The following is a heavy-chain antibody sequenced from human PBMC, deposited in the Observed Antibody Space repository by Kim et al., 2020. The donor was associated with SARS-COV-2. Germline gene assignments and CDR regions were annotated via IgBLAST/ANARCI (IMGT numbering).Heavy chain of an antibody. V-gene: IGHV5-10-1*01. CDR3: ARLHHDGGWIDY. J-gene: IGHJ4*02. D-gene: IGHD6-19*01. Sequence: NYSSSFQGHVTISADKSISTAYLQWSSLKASDTAMYYCARLHHDGGWIDYWGQGTLVTVSS.